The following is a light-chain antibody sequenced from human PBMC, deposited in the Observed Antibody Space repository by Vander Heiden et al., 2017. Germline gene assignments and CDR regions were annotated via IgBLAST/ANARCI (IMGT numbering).Light chain of an antibody. V-gene: IGKV3-15*01. Sequence: EIVMTQSPVTLSVSPGERATLSCRASQSVSSNLAWYQQKPGQAPRLLIYGASTRATGIPARFSGSGSGTEFTLTISSLQSEDFAVYYCQQENNWPITFGGGTKVEIK. CDR2: GAS. J-gene: IGKJ4*01. CDR3: QQENNWPIT. CDR1: QSVSSN.